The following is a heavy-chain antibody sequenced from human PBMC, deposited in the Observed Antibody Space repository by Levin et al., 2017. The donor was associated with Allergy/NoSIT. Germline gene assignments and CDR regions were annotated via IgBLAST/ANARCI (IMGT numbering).Heavy chain of an antibody. CDR1: GFSLSTYGVG. Sequence: KTSGPTLVKPTQTLTLTCTFSGFSLSTYGVGVGWIRQPPGKALEWLALIYWDDDKRYSPYLKSRLTITKDTSKNQVVLTMTNMDPVDTATYYCAHRRQIAGYTYARGGLDIWGQGTMVTVSS. D-gene: IGHD5-18*01. V-gene: IGHV2-5*02. CDR2: IYWDDDK. J-gene: IGHJ3*02. CDR3: AHRRQIAGYTYARGGLDI.